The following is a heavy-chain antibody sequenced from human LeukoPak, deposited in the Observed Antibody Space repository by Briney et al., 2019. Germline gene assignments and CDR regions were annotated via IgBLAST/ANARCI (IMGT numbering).Heavy chain of an antibody. CDR3: ARDVGYYDFWSGYYFDY. CDR2: ISYDGSNK. D-gene: IGHD3-3*01. V-gene: IGHV3-30*03. J-gene: IGHJ4*02. Sequence: GGSLRLSCAASGFTFSSYSMNWVRQAPGKGLEWVAVISYDGSNKYYADSVKGRFTISRDNPKNTLYLQMNSLRAEDTAVYYCARDVGYYDFWSGYYFDYWGQGTLVTVSS. CDR1: GFTFSSYS.